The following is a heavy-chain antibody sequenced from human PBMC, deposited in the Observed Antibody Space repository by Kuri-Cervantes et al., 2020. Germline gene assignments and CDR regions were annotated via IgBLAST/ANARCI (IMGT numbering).Heavy chain of an antibody. J-gene: IGHJ3*02. D-gene: IGHD3-22*01. CDR3: ARGDSGYYFDAFDI. Sequence: SETLSLTCTVSGGSISSYYWSWIRQPPGKRLEWIGYVYYSGSTSYNPSLKSRVTISVDTSKNQFSLKLSSVTAADTALYYCARGDSGYYFDAFDIWGQGTMVTVSS. V-gene: IGHV4-59*01. CDR1: GGSISSYY. CDR2: VYYSGST.